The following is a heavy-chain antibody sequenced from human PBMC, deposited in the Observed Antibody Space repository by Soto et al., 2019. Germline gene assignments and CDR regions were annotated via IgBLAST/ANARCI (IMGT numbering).Heavy chain of an antibody. CDR3: ARARKAQSIQGGFDS. Sequence: SSSXSLTGSFGVCSIIDYYCILIRHSPEKGLEYIAYSSYGGITNLNGALNGRVKMSIDTSKNQFSLKATSLTAADTAVYYCARARKAQSIQGGFDSWGQATLVNV. D-gene: IGHD3-16*01. J-gene: IGHJ4*02. CDR2: SSYGGIT. V-gene: IGHV4-59*01. CDR1: VCSIIDYY.